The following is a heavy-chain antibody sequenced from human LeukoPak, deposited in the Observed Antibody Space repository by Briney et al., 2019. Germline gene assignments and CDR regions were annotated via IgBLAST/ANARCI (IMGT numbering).Heavy chain of an antibody. CDR2: ISSSSSYI. CDR3: ARDSSGWLFDY. CDR1: GFTFSSYS. V-gene: IGHV3-21*01. J-gene: IGHJ4*02. Sequence: PGGSLRLSCAASGFTFSSYSMNWVRQAPGKGLEWVSSISSSSSYIYYADSVKGRLTISRDNAKNSLYLQMNSLRAEDTAVYYCARDSSGWLFDYWGQGTLVTVSS. D-gene: IGHD6-19*01.